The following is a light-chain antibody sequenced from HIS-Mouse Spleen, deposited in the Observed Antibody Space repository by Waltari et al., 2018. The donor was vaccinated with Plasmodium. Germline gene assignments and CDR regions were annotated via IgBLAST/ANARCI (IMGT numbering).Light chain of an antibody. Sequence: SYELTQPPSVSVSPGQTARITCSGDALPKKYAYLYQQESGQAPVLVMYEDSKRPSGIRERFSGSSSGTMATLTIRGAQVEDEADYYGYSTDSSGNHRVFGGGTKLTVL. CDR1: ALPKKY. J-gene: IGLJ3*02. CDR2: EDS. CDR3: YSTDSSGNHRV. V-gene: IGLV3-10*01.